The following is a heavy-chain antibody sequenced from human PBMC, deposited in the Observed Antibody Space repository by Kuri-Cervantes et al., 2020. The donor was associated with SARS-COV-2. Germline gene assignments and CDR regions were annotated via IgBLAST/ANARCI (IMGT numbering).Heavy chain of an antibody. CDR1: GGSFSGYY. J-gene: IGHJ3*02. D-gene: IGHD1-26*01. V-gene: IGHV4-34*01. CDR3: ARWELLFPSDAFDI. Sequence: ESLKISCAVYGGSFSGYYWSWIRQPPGKGLEWIGEINHSGSTNYNPSLKSRVTISADTSKNQFSLKLSSVTAADTAVYYCARWELLFPSDAFDIWGQGTMVTVSS. CDR2: INHSGST.